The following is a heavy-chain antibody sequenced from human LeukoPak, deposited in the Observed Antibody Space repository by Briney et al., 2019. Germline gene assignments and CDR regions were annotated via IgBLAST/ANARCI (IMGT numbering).Heavy chain of an antibody. J-gene: IGHJ4*02. CDR2: IYYSGST. V-gene: IGHV4-59*01. CDR1: GGSISTYY. D-gene: IGHD2-15*01. Sequence: PSETLSLTCTVSGGSISTYYWSWIRQPPGKGLEWIGYIYYSGSTNYNSSLKSRVTISVDTSKNQFSLNLSSVTAADTAVYYCARVVAATQNFDYWGQGTLVTVSS. CDR3: ARVVAATQNFDY.